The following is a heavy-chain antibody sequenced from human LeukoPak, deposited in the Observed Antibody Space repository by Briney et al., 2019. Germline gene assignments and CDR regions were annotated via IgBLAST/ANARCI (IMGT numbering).Heavy chain of an antibody. CDR2: ISAYNGNT. J-gene: IGHJ6*02. Sequence: GASVKVSCKASGYSFTSYAINWVRQAPGQGLEWIGWISAYNGNTNYAQKLQGRVTLTTDRSTSTDYMDLRSLRSDDTAVYYCASGPLGSNGYTYYNAMDVWGQGTTVTVSS. V-gene: IGHV1-18*01. D-gene: IGHD6-13*01. CDR3: ASGPLGSNGYTYYNAMDV. CDR1: GYSFTSYA.